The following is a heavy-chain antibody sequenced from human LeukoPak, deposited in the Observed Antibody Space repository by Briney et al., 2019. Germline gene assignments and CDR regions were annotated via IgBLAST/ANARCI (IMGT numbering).Heavy chain of an antibody. Sequence: GGSLRLSCAASGFTFSSSAMSWVRHSPGKGLEWVSGISGSGGTTYYADSVKGRFTISRDNSKNTLYLQMNSLRAEDTAVYYCARGQDTALDNWGQGTLVTVSS. CDR2: ISGSGGTT. D-gene: IGHD5-18*01. J-gene: IGHJ4*02. V-gene: IGHV3-23*01. CDR1: GFTFSSSA. CDR3: ARGQDTALDN.